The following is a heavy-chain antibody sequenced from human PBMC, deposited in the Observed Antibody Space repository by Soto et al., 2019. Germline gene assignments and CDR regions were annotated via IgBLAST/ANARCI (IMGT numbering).Heavy chain of an antibody. CDR1: GGSISSNYYY. D-gene: IGHD1-26*01. Sequence: PSETLSLTCTVSGGSISSNYYYWGWIRQPPGKGLEWIGSIYYSGSTYYNPSLKSRVTISVDTSKNQFSLKLSSVTAADTAVYYCARPSGSCLYHDDHWGQGTLVTDPS. CDR3: ARPSGSCLYHDDH. V-gene: IGHV4-39*01. J-gene: IGHJ4*02. CDR2: IYYSGST.